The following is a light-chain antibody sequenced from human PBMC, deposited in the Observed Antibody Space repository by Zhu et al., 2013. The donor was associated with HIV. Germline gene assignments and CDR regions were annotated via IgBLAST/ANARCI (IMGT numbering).Light chain of an antibody. CDR3: MQRIEFPVR. J-gene: IGKJ2*03. CDR1: QSLLHSNGYNY. Sequence: DIVMTQPPLSLPVTPGEPASISCRSSQSLLHSNGYNYLDWYLQKPGQSPQLLIYLGSNRASGVPDRFSGSGSGTDFTLKISRVEAEDVGVYYCMQRIEFPVRFGQGTKLEIK. V-gene: IGKV2-28*01. CDR2: LGS.